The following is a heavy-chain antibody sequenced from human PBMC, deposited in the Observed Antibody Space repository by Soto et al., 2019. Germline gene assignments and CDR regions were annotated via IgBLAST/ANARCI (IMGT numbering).Heavy chain of an antibody. V-gene: IGHV1-3*01. Sequence: QVQLVQSGAEVKRPGASVKVSCKASGYTFSNYGVHWVRQAPGQRLEWMGWINAGDGSRKYSRNFQGRVIITSDTTANTAYMEMGSLRSEDTAVYYCYVSVASGYWEGFDYWGQGTLVTVSS. CDR2: INAGDGSR. J-gene: IGHJ4*02. CDR3: YVSVASGYWEGFDY. CDR1: GYTFSNYG. D-gene: IGHD3-22*01.